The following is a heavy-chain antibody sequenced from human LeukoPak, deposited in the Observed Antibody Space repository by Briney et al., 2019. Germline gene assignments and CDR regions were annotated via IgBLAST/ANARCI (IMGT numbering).Heavy chain of an antibody. V-gene: IGHV4-61*01. D-gene: IGHD4-17*01. J-gene: IGHJ5*02. CDR2: IYYSGST. Sequence: SETLSLTCTVSGGSISSGSYYWSWIRQPPGKGLEWIGYIYYSGSTNYNPSLKSRVTISVDTSKNQFSLKLSSVTAADTAVYYCARRGLFFYWFDPWGQGTLVTVSS. CDR3: ARRGLFFYWFDP. CDR1: GGSISSGSYY.